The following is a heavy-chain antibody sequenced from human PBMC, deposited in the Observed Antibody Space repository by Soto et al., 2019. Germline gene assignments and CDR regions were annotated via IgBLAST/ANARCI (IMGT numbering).Heavy chain of an antibody. J-gene: IGHJ5*02. D-gene: IGHD3-22*01. Sequence: ASVKVSCKASGYTFTSYGISWVRQAPGQGLEWMGWISAYNGNTNYAQKLQGRVTMTTDTSTSTAYMELRSLRSDDTAVYYCARDKVDYYDSSGYLNWFDPWGQGTLVTVSS. CDR1: GYTFTSYG. CDR2: ISAYNGNT. CDR3: ARDKVDYYDSSGYLNWFDP. V-gene: IGHV1-18*01.